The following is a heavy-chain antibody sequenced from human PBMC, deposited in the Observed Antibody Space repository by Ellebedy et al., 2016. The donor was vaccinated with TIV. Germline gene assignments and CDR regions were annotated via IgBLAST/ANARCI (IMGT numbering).Heavy chain of an antibody. CDR2: IDPSGSDT. Sequence: GESLKISCRVSGYGSSTYWIAWVRQMPGKGLEWMGVIDPSGSDTRYIPSFRGQVTISADKSITTAYLQWSGLKASDTAMYFCASQKAGGHYYFDFWGQGTLVTVSS. CDR3: ASQKAGGHYYFDF. J-gene: IGHJ4*02. V-gene: IGHV5-51*01. CDR1: GYGSSTYW. D-gene: IGHD3-16*01.